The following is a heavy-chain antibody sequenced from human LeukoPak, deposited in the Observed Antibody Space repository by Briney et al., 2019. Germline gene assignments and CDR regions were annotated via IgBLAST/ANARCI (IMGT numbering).Heavy chain of an antibody. CDR1: GGSISNYY. D-gene: IGHD4-23*01. CDR2: IHYSGST. V-gene: IGHV4-59*01. CDR3: ARELGATVVNYGMDV. Sequence: PSETLSRTCTVSGGSISNYYWSWIRQPPGKGLEWIGYIHYSGSTNYNPSLKSRVTISVDTSKNQLSLKLTSVTAADTAVYYCARELGATVVNYGMDVWGQGTTVTVSS. J-gene: IGHJ6*02.